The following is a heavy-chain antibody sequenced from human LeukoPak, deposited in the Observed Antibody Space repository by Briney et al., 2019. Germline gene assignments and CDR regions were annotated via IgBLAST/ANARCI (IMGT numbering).Heavy chain of an antibody. D-gene: IGHD1-26*01. CDR2: IYYSGST. Sequence: PSETLSLACTVYGGSISSYYWSWIRQTPGKVLEWIGYIYYSGSTNYNPSLKSRVTISVDTSKNQFSLKLSSVTAADTAVYYCARGSRGDPAPSDYWGQGTLVTVSS. CDR1: GGSISSYY. J-gene: IGHJ4*02. CDR3: ARGSRGDPAPSDY. V-gene: IGHV4-59*13.